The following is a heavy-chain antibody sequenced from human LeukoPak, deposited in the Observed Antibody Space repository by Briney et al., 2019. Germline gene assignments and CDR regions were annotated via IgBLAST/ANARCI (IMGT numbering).Heavy chain of an antibody. D-gene: IGHD5-18*01. CDR1: GFTFSSYA. CDR3: AKSQLWLTFHY. Sequence: PGGSLRLSCAASGFTFSSYAMSWVRQAPVKGLELVSAISCSGGSTYYADSVKGRFTISRDNSKNTLYLQMNSLRAEDTAVYYCAKSQLWLTFHYWGQGTLVTVSS. J-gene: IGHJ4*02. V-gene: IGHV3-23*01. CDR2: ISCSGGST.